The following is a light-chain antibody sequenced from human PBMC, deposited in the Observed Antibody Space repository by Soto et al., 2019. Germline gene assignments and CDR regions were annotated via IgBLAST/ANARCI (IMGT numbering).Light chain of an antibody. CDR1: SSNIGSNY. J-gene: IGLJ7*01. Sequence: QSVLTQPPSASGTPGQRVTISCSGSSSNIGSNYVYWYQQLPGTAPKLLIFRNNQRPSGVPDRFSGSKSGTSASLAISGLRSEDEADYYCAPWDDSLSGPVFGGGTQLTV. CDR3: APWDDSLSGPV. V-gene: IGLV1-47*01. CDR2: RNN.